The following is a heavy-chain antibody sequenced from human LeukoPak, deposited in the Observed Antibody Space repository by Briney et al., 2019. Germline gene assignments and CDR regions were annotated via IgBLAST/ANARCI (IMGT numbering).Heavy chain of an antibody. Sequence: PGGSLRLSCAASGFTFSSYSMNWVRQAPGKGLEWVSSISSSSSYIYYADSVKGRFTISRDNAKNSLYLQMNSLRAEDTAVYYCARRGHDYGDSLYFDYWGQGTLVTVSS. J-gene: IGHJ4*02. D-gene: IGHD4-17*01. V-gene: IGHV3-21*01. CDR2: ISSSSSYI. CDR3: ARRGHDYGDSLYFDY. CDR1: GFTFSSYS.